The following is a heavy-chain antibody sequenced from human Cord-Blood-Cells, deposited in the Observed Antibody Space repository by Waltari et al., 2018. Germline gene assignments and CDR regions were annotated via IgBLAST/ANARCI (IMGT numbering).Heavy chain of an antibody. CDR3: ARDQDKLLTYYGMDV. V-gene: IGHV3-30-3*01. CDR1: GFTFSRYA. J-gene: IGHJ6*02. Sequence: QVQLVESGGGVVQPGRSLRLSCAASGFTFSRYAMHWARQAPGKGLEWVAVISYDGSNKYYADSVKGRFTISRDNSKNTLYLQMNSLRAEDTAVYYCARDQDKLLTYYGMDVWGQGTTVTVSS. D-gene: IGHD2-15*01. CDR2: ISYDGSNK.